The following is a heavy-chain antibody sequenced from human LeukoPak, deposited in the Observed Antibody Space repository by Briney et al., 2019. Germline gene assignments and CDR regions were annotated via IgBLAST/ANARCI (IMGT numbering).Heavy chain of an antibody. V-gene: IGHV3-48*01. D-gene: IGHD3-22*01. J-gene: IGHJ4*02. Sequence: GGSLRLSCAASGFTFSAYSMNWVRQAPGKGLECVASITGSSSSKVYADSVKGRFTISRDNSKNTLYLQMNSLRAEDTAVYYCAKGRRYYYDSSGYYPFDYWGQGTLVTVSS. CDR3: AKGRRYYYDSSGYYPFDY. CDR1: GFTFSAYS. CDR2: ITGSSSSK.